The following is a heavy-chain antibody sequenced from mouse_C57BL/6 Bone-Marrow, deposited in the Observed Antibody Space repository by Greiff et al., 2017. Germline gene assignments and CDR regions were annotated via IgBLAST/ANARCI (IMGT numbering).Heavy chain of an antibody. D-gene: IGHD2-3*01. V-gene: IGHV1-26*01. CDR3: ARDYDGYYGYFDV. CDR1: GYTFTDYY. J-gene: IGHJ1*03. CDR2: INPNNGGT. Sequence: EVQLQQSGPELVKPGASVKISCKASGYTFTDYYMNWVKQSHGKSLEWIGDINPNNGGTSYNQKFKGKATLTVDKSSSTAYMELRSLTSEDSAVYYCARDYDGYYGYFDVWGTGTTVTVSS.